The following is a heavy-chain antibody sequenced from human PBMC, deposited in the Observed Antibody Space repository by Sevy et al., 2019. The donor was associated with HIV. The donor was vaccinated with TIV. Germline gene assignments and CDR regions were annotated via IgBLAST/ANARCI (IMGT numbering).Heavy chain of an antibody. V-gene: IGHV1-3*01. CDR1: GFTFIYHS. Sequence: ASVKVSCKTSGFTFIYHSIHWVRQAPGQRLEWMGWTNPVNNSTRSSENLQGRVALTTDTSATTTYMELSSLRSEDTAVYYCATSSGGTKHFNLWGQGTRVTVSS. J-gene: IGHJ4*01. D-gene: IGHD2-15*01. CDR2: TNPVNNST. CDR3: ATSSGGTKHFNL.